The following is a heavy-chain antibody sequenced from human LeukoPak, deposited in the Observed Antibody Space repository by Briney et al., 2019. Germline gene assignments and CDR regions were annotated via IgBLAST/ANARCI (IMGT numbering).Heavy chain of an antibody. D-gene: IGHD3-10*01. J-gene: IGHJ4*02. CDR3: ARLDGSGSYYPPFYFDY. Sequence: GESLKISCKGSGYSFTSYWIGWVRQMPGKGLEWMGIIYPGDSDTRYSPSFQGQVTISADKSISTAYLQWSSLKASDTAMYYCARLDGSGSYYPPFYFDYWGQGALVTVSS. CDR2: IYPGDSDT. CDR1: GYSFTSYW. V-gene: IGHV5-51*01.